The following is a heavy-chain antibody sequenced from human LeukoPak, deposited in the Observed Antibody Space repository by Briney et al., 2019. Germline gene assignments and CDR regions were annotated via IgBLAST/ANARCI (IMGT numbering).Heavy chain of an antibody. J-gene: IGHJ6*03. D-gene: IGHD6-19*01. CDR2: IYYSGST. CDR3: ARIRGWPTGYYYMDV. V-gene: IGHV4-59*12. Sequence: PSETLSLTCTVSGGSISSYYWSWIRQPPGKGLEWIGYIYYSGSTNYNPSLKSRVTIPVDTSKNQFSLKLSSVTAADTAVYYCARIRGWPTGYYYMDVWGKGTTVTVSS. CDR1: GGSISSYY.